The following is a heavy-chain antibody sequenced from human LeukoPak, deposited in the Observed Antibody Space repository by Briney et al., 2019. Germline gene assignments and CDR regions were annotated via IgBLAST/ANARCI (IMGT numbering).Heavy chain of an antibody. V-gene: IGHV3-53*01. CDR3: ARDNYDYVWGSVL. J-gene: IGHJ4*02. CDR1: GFTFSSYA. D-gene: IGHD3-16*01. CDR2: IYSGGST. Sequence: GGSLRLSCAASGFTFSSYATSWVRQAPGKGLEWVSVIYSGGSTYYADSVKGRFTISRDNSKNTLYLQMNSLRAEDTAVYYCARDNYDYVWGSVLWGQGTLVTVPS.